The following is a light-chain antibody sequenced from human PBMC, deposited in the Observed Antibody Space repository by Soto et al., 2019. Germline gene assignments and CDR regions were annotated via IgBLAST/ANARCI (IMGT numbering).Light chain of an antibody. J-gene: IGKJ4*01. CDR3: HQYGSSPLT. Sequence: IVLTQSPGTLSLSPGERATLSCRARQSVRSSYLAWCQQKPGQAPRLLSYGASSRATGIPYRFSGSGSVTDFTLTISRLEPEDCAVDYCHQYGSSPLTFGGGTKVEIK. CDR1: QSVRSSY. V-gene: IGKV3-20*01. CDR2: GAS.